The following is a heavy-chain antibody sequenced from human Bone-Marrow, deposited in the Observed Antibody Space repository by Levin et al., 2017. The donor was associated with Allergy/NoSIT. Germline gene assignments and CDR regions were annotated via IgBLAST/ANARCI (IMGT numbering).Heavy chain of an antibody. D-gene: IGHD1-1*01. CDR1: GFSLSPSGLG. CDR2: IYWDDSK. J-gene: IGHJ4*02. Sequence: GSGPTLVKPTQTLTLTCTFSGFSLSPSGLGVGWIRQPPGKALEWLAVIYWDDSKRYRPSLKSRLTITKDTSRSQVVLTMTSMDPVDTATYYCAHRVAAVGSTTGGNFDYWGQGTLVTVSS. V-gene: IGHV2-5*02. CDR3: AHRVAAVGSTTGGNFDY.